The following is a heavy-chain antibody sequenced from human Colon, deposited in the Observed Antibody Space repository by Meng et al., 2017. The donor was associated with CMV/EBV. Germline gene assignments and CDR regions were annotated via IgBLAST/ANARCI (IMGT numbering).Heavy chain of an antibody. Sequence: GGSLRLSCKGSGYSFTSYWIGWVRQMPGKGLEWMGIIYPGDSDTRYSPSFQGQVTISADKSISTAYLQWSSLKASDTAVYYCARRSRGWSGTAYYFDYWGQGTLVTVSS. CDR3: ARRSRGWSGTAYYFDY. D-gene: IGHD6-19*01. J-gene: IGHJ4*02. CDR2: IYPGDSDT. V-gene: IGHV5-51*01. CDR1: GYSFTSYW.